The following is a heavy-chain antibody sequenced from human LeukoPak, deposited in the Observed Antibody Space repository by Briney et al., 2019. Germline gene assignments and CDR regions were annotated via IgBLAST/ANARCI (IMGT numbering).Heavy chain of an antibody. D-gene: IGHD3-22*01. V-gene: IGHV1-18*01. Sequence: ASVKVSYKASGYTFTSYGISWVRQAPGQGLEWMGWISAYNGNTNYAQKLQGRVTMTTDTSTSTAYMELRSLRSDDTAVYYCARGPNPLTYYYDSSGYYEYYFDYWGQGTLVTVSS. CDR2: ISAYNGNT. J-gene: IGHJ4*02. CDR3: ARGPNPLTYYYDSSGYYEYYFDY. CDR1: GYTFTSYG.